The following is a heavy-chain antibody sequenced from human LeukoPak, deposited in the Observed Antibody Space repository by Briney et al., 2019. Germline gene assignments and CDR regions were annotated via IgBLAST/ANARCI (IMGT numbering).Heavy chain of an antibody. D-gene: IGHD6-13*01. Sequence: PGGSLRLSCAASGFTFSSYAMSWVRQAPGKGLEWVSAISGSGGSTYYADSVKGRFTISRDNSKNTLYLQMNSLRAEDTAVYYCAKFWQSSSWPSVFDYWGQGTLVTVSS. CDR2: ISGSGGST. J-gene: IGHJ4*02. CDR1: GFTFSSYA. V-gene: IGHV3-23*01. CDR3: AKFWQSSSWPSVFDY.